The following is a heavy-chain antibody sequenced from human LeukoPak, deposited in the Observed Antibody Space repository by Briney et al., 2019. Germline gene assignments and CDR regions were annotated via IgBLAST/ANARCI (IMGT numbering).Heavy chain of an antibody. J-gene: IGHJ4*02. CDR1: GFTFSDYW. V-gene: IGHV3-7*04. CDR2: IKQDGSEK. D-gene: IGHD4-23*01. Sequence: GGSLRLSCAASGFTFSDYWMSWVRQAPGKGLEWVADIKQDGSEKYYVDSVKGRFTIPRDNAKNSLYLRMNSLRAEDTAVYYCARGGGNLFDYWGQGTLVTVSS. CDR3: ARGGGNLFDY.